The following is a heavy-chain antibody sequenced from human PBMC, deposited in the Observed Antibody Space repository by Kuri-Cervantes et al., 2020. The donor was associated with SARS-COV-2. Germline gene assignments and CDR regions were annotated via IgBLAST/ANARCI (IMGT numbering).Heavy chain of an antibody. CDR3: VRAVTGISNPYYFDY. V-gene: IGHV5-51*01. CDR2: ICPGDSDT. CDR1: GYSFTTYW. D-gene: IGHD1-14*01. J-gene: IGHJ4*02. Sequence: GESLKISCKGSGYSFTTYWIAWVRQTPGKGLEWVGIICPGDSDTRYSPSFEAQVSISADNSVNTAYLQWISLKASDTAIYYCVRAVTGISNPYYFDYWGQGTLVTDSS.